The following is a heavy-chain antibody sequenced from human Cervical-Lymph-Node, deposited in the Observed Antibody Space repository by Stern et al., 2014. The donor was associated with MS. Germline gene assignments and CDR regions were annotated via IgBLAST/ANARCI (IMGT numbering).Heavy chain of an antibody. V-gene: IGHV1-46*01. J-gene: IGHJ4*02. Sequence: QVQLVQSGAEVTKPGASVKVSCKASGDTFTSHYMHWVRQAPGQGLEWMGIINPSGDGTTYAQKFQGRLTMTRDTSTSTVYMELSSLRSEDTAVYYCIRPLAGTTLLFDYWGQGTLVTVSS. CDR3: IRPLAGTTLLFDY. D-gene: IGHD1-1*01. CDR1: GDTFTSHY. CDR2: INPSGDGT.